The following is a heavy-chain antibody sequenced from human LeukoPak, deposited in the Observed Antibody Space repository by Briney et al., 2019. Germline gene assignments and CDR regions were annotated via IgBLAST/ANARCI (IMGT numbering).Heavy chain of an antibody. Sequence: GRSLRLSCAASGYTFSSYGMHWVRQAPGKGLERVAVIWYDGSNKYYADSVKGRFTISRDNSKNTLYLQMNSLRAEDTAVYYCARGPPSVGQRFDYWGQGTLVTVSS. D-gene: IGHD2-2*01. V-gene: IGHV3-33*01. J-gene: IGHJ4*02. CDR3: ARGPPSVGQRFDY. CDR1: GYTFSSYG. CDR2: IWYDGSNK.